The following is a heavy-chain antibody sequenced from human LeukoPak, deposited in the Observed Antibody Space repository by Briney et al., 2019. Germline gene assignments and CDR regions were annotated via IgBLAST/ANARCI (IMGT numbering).Heavy chain of an antibody. Sequence: PGRSLRLSCAASGFTFSSYGMHWVRQAPGKGLEWLSYISSSSTTIYYADSVKGRFTISRDNAKNSLYLQMNSLRAEDTAVYYCATGDLGGAQWGQGTLVTVSS. J-gene: IGHJ4*02. CDR1: GFTFSSYG. D-gene: IGHD1-26*01. CDR3: ATGDLGGAQ. CDR2: ISSSSTTI. V-gene: IGHV3-48*04.